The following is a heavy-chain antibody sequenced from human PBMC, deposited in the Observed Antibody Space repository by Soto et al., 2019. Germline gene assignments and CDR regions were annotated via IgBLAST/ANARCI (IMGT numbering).Heavy chain of an antibody. J-gene: IGHJ6*02. D-gene: IGHD3-22*01. CDR1: GGTFSSYT. CDR2: IIPILGIA. CDR3: ARPLGYYDSSGYPMDV. V-gene: IGHV1-69*02. Sequence: SVKVSCKASGGTFSSYTISWVRQAPGQGLEWMGRIIPILGIANYAQKFQGRVTITADKSTSTAYMELSSLRSEDTAVYYCARPLGYYDSSGYPMDVWGQGTTVTVSS.